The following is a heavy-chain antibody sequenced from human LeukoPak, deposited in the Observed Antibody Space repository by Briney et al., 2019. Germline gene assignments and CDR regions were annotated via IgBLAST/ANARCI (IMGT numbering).Heavy chain of an antibody. D-gene: IGHD3-10*01. CDR1: GGSISNTNW. Sequence: PSGTLSLTCGVSGGSISNTNWWTWVRQPPGKGLEWIGEVNLQGSTNYSPSLKSRVTMSVDTSKNQFSLKLSSVTAADTALYYCARATSGTYYYFDSWGRGTLVSVSS. CDR3: ARATSGTYYYFDS. CDR2: VNLQGST. J-gene: IGHJ4*02. V-gene: IGHV4-4*02.